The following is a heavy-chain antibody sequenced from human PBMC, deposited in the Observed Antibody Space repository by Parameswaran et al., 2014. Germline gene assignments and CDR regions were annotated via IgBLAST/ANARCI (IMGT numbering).Heavy chain of an antibody. CDR2: ISAYNGNT. V-gene: IGHV1-18*03. CDR3: ARDWDYYDSSAAY. D-gene: IGHD3-22*01. J-gene: IGHJ4*02. Sequence: RLVRQAPGQGLEWMGWISAYNGNTNYAQKLQGRVTMTTDTSTSTAYMELRSLRSDDMAVYYCARDWDYYDSSAAYWGQGTLVTVSS.